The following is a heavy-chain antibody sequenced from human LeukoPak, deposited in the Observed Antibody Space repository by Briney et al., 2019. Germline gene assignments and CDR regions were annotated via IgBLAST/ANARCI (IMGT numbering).Heavy chain of an antibody. J-gene: IGHJ4*02. Sequence: GESLKISFEASGYSFTNYWIGWVRQMPGKGLEWMGIIYPDDSESKYSPSFQGQVTISADKSISTAYLQWSSLKASDTAMYYCARPTLDTAYIPWGQGTLVTVSS. CDR2: IYPDDSES. D-gene: IGHD5-18*01. CDR3: ARPTLDTAYIP. CDR1: GYSFTNYW. V-gene: IGHV5-51*01.